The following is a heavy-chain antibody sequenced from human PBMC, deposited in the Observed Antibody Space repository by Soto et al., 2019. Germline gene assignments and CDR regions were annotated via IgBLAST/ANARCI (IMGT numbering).Heavy chain of an antibody. CDR3: ARDAATGTTTGAEPYYYGMDV. Sequence: SETLSLTCTVSGDSINYYYWSWIRQAPGEGLEWIGYVYYDGSTKYNPSLKSRVTMSVDTSKNQFSLKLSSVTAADTAVYYCARDAATGTTTGAEPYYYGMDVWGQGTTVTVSS. J-gene: IGHJ6*02. CDR1: GDSINYYY. D-gene: IGHD1-7*01. V-gene: IGHV4-59*01. CDR2: VYYDGST.